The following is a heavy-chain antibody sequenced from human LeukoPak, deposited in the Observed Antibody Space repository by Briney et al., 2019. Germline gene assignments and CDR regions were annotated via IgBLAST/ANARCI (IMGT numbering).Heavy chain of an antibody. J-gene: IGHJ4*02. CDR3: AGVPAAMGDLDY. V-gene: IGHV3-30*03. Sequence: GGSLRLSCAASGFTFSSYGMHWVRQAPGKGLEWVAVISYDGSNKYYADSMKGRFTISRDNSKNTLYLQMNSLRAEDTAVYYCAGVPAAMGDLDYWGQGTLVTVSS. D-gene: IGHD2-2*01. CDR2: ISYDGSNK. CDR1: GFTFSSYG.